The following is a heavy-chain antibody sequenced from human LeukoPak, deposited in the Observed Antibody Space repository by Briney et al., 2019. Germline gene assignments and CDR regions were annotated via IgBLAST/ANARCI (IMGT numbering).Heavy chain of an antibody. J-gene: IGHJ5*02. V-gene: IGHV4-61*02. CDR3: ARETSLWFDP. Sequence: SQTLSLTCTVSGGSISSGSYYWSWIRQPAGKGLEWIGRIYTSGSTNYNPSLKSRVTISLDTSKNQFSLNLSSVTAADTAVYYCARETSLWFDPWGQGTLVTVSS. CDR2: IYTSGST. CDR1: GGSISSGSYY.